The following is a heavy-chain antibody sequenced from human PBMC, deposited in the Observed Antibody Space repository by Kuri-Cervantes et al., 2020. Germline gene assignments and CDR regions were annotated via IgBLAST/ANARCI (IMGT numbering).Heavy chain of an antibody. Sequence: GESLKISCAASGFTLSDYYMSWIRQAPGKGLEWVSYISSSGSTIYYADSVKGRFTISRDNAKNSLYLQMNSLRAEDTAVYYCARASRNYYDGIDYWGQGTLVTVSS. V-gene: IGHV3-11*01. J-gene: IGHJ4*02. CDR1: GFTLSDYY. CDR3: ARASRNYYDGIDY. D-gene: IGHD3-22*01. CDR2: ISSSGSTI.